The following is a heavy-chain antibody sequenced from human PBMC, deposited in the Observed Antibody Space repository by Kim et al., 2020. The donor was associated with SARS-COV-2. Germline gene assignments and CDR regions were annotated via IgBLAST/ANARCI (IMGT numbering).Heavy chain of an antibody. J-gene: IGHJ1*01. CDR1: GYSISSGYY. Sequence: SETLSLTCTVSGYSISSGYYWGWIRQPPGKGLEWIGSIYHSGSTYYNPSLKSRVTISVDTSKNQFSLKLSSVTAADTAVYYCARVGGYYDSSGYYRHWG. CDR3: ARVGGYYDSSGYYRH. CDR2: IYHSGST. V-gene: IGHV4-38-2*02. D-gene: IGHD3-22*01.